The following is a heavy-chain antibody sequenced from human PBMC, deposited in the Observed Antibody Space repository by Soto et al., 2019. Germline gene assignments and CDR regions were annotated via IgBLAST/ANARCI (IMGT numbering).Heavy chain of an antibody. J-gene: IGHJ5*02. Sequence: PSETLSITCTVSGGSISSSSYYWGWIRQPPGKGLEWIGSIYYSGSTYYNPSLKSRVTISVDTSTNQFSLRLRSVSAADTAVYYCARAQSCEFHNWFDPWGQGTLVTVSS. CDR2: IYYSGST. V-gene: IGHV4-39*07. D-gene: IGHD3-10*01. CDR3: ARAQSCEFHNWFDP. CDR1: GGSISSSSYY.